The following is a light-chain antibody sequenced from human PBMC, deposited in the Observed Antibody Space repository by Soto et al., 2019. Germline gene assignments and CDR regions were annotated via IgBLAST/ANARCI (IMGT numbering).Light chain of an antibody. V-gene: IGLV2-14*01. Sequence: QSVLTQPASVSGSPGQSVTISCTGTRSDGGGYNFVSLYQQHPGKAPNLMIYDVSNRPSVVSNRFSGSKSGNTASLTISGLQAEDEADYYCSSYTSSSTLYVFGTGTKVTVL. CDR3: SSYTSSSTLYV. CDR2: DVS. J-gene: IGLJ1*01. CDR1: RSDGGGYNF.